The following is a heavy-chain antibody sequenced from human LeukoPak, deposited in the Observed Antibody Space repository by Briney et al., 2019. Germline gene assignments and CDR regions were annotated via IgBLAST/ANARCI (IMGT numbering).Heavy chain of an antibody. CDR2: INPSGGTT. V-gene: IGHV1-46*01. Sequence: ASVKVSCKASGYIFTSYYIHWVRQAPGQGLAWMGIINPSGGTTNYAQKFQGRVTMTRDTSTSTVYMELSSLTSDDTAVYYCARFAVHRRLTVAGQFGLDYWGQGTLVTVSS. J-gene: IGHJ4*02. CDR3: ARFAVHRRLTVAGQFGLDY. CDR1: GYIFTSYY. D-gene: IGHD6-19*01.